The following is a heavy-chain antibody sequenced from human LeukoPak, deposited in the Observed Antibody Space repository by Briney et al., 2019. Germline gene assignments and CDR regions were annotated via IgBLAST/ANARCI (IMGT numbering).Heavy chain of an antibody. D-gene: IGHD1-26*01. CDR2: IKQDESEK. J-gene: IGHJ3*02. V-gene: IGHV3-7*02. CDR3: ARGATTLPDAFDI. CDR1: GLTFSSYW. Sequence: PGGSLRLSCAASGLTFSSYWMSWVRQAPGKGLEWVANIKQDESEKYYVDSVKGRFTISRDNAKNTLYLQMNSLRAEDTAVYYCARGATTLPDAFDIWGQGTMVTVSS.